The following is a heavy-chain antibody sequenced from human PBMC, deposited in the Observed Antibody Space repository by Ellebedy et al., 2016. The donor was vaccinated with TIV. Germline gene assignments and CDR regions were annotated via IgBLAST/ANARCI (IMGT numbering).Heavy chain of an antibody. CDR2: IYSGGST. J-gene: IGHJ4*02. Sequence: PGGSLRLSCAASGFTVSGNYMSWVRQAPGKGLEWVSLIYSGGSTYYAASVKGRFTISRDSSKNTMYLKMNSLRAEDTAVYYCARERVHHYDSLYYFDYWGQGTLVTVSS. V-gene: IGHV3-53*01. CDR1: GFTVSGNY. D-gene: IGHD3-22*01. CDR3: ARERVHHYDSLYYFDY.